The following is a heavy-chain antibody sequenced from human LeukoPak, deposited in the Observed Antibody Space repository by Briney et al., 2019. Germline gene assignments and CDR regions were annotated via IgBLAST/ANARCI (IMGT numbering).Heavy chain of an antibody. J-gene: IGHJ6*03. CDR2: IYSGGST. V-gene: IGHV3-53*01. D-gene: IGHD1-7*01. Sequence: PSETLSLTCAFYGGSFSDYFFVWIRQSPGKGLEWVSVIYSGGSTYYADSVKGRFTISRDNSKNTLYLQMNSLRAEDTAVYYCARDSWNYVPYYYYYMDVWGKGTTVTVSS. CDR1: GGSFSDYF. CDR3: ARDSWNYVPYYYYYMDV.